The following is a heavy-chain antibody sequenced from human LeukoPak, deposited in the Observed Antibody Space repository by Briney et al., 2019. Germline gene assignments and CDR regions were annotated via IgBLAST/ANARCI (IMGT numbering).Heavy chain of an antibody. J-gene: IGHJ5*02. CDR2: IHHSGST. D-gene: IGHD6-13*01. CDR1: GGSFNDYY. CDR3: AWLAATGGFDP. Sequence: SETLSLTCAVYGGSFNDYYWSWIRQSPGTGLERIGEIHHSGSTNYNSSLESRVTMSIDTSNNQFSLKLTSVTAADTVVYYCAWLAATGGFDPWGQGTLVTVSS. V-gene: IGHV4-34*01.